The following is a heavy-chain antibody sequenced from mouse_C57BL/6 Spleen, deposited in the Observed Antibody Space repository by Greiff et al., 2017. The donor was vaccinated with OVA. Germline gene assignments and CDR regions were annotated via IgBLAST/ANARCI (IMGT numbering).Heavy chain of an antibody. CDR1: GYTFTSYW. CDR2: IYPGNSDT. D-gene: IGHD2-10*02. Sequence: EVQLQQSGTVLARPGASVKMSCKTSGYTFTSYWMHWVKQRPGQGLEWIGAIYPGNSDTSYNQKFKGKAKLTAVTSASTAYMELSSLTNEDSAVYCGTRAEYDYFAMDYWGQGTSVAVSS. V-gene: IGHV1-5*01. CDR3: TRAEYDYFAMDY. J-gene: IGHJ4*01.